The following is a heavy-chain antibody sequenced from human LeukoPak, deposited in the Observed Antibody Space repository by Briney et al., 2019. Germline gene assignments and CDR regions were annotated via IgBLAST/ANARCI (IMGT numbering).Heavy chain of an antibody. CDR2: IYHSGST. D-gene: IGHD2/OR15-2a*01. CDR3: ARDGPESTLDY. CDR1: GGSISSGGYY. V-gene: IGHV4-30-2*01. Sequence: SETPSLTCTVSGGSISSGGYYWSWIRQPPGKGLEWIGYIYHSGSTYYNPSLKSRVTISVDRSKNQFSLKLSSVTAADTAVYYCARDGPESTLDYWSQGTLVTVSS. J-gene: IGHJ4*02.